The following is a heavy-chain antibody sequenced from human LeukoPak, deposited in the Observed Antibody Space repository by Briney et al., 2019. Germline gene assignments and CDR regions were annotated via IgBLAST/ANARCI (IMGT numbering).Heavy chain of an antibody. Sequence: GGSLRLSCAGAGFSITDHHMDWVRQAPGKGLEWVSITYSDGSTYYADSVKGRFTISRDSSNNTEYLQMNSLRAEDTALYYCASDSEQQVDAPDVWGQGTTVTVSS. V-gene: IGHV3-66*01. J-gene: IGHJ6*02. CDR2: TYSDGST. D-gene: IGHD6-13*01. CDR3: ASDSEQQVDAPDV. CDR1: GFSITDHH.